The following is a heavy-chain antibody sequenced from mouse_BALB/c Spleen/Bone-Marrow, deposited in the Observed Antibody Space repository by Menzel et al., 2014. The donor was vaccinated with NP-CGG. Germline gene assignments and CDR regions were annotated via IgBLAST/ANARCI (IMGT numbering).Heavy chain of an antibody. Sequence: QVQLQQSGAELASPGASVKMSCKASGYTFTSYTIQWVKQRPGQGLEWIGCINPSSGYTDYNQKFKDKTTLTADKSSNTAYMQLTSLTSEDSAVYSCAREARTGAWFTYWGQGTLVTVSA. CDR1: GYTFTSYT. D-gene: IGHD4-1*01. CDR3: AREARTGAWFTY. CDR2: INPSSGYT. V-gene: IGHV1-4*02. J-gene: IGHJ3*01.